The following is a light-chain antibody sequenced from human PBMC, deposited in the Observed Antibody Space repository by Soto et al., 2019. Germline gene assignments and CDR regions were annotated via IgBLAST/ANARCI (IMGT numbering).Light chain of an antibody. Sequence: DIQMTQSPSSLSASVGDRVTITCRASESIARRLNWYQQKPGKAPKLLIYAASSLQNGVPSRSRGGASGTDFTLTIRNQQPEDFAPEYCPQSYRTLASTFAKETRLQI. CDR3: PQSYRTLAST. CDR2: AAS. V-gene: IGKV1-39*01. J-gene: IGKJ5*01. CDR1: ESIARR.